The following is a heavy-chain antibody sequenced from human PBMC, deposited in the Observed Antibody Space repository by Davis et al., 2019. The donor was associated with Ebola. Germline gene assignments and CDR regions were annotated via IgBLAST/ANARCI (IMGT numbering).Heavy chain of an antibody. D-gene: IGHD2-8*02. CDR1: GGSISSYY. Sequence: PSETLSLTCTVSGGSISSYYWSWIRQPPGKGLEWIGYIYYSGSTNYNPSLKSRVTISVDTSKNQFSLKLSSVTAADTAVYYCAREKYCTGGVCYTPRRYWYFDLWGRGTLVTVSS. V-gene: IGHV4-59*01. CDR3: AREKYCTGGVCYTPRRYWYFDL. CDR2: IYYSGST. J-gene: IGHJ2*01.